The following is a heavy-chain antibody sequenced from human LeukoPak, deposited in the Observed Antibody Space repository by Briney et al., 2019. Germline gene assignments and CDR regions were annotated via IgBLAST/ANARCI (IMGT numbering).Heavy chain of an antibody. D-gene: IGHD4-17*01. CDR3: ARATVTTVYYYYGMDV. J-gene: IGHJ6*02. CDR1: GYTLTSYG. Sequence: ASVKVSCKASGYTLTSYGISWVRQAPGQGLEWMGWISAYNGNTNYAQKLQGRVTMTTDTSTSTAYMELRSLRSDDTAVYYCARATVTTVYYYYGMDVWGQGTTVTVSS. CDR2: ISAYNGNT. V-gene: IGHV1-18*01.